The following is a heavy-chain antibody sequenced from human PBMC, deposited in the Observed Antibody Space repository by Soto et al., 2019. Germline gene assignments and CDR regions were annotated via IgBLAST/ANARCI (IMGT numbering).Heavy chain of an antibody. J-gene: IGHJ2*01. V-gene: IGHV4-31*03. D-gene: IGHD4-17*01. CDR2: IYYSGST. CDR3: ARHDYGDSFYWYFDL. Sequence: QVQLQESGPGLVKPSQTLSLTCTVSGGSISSGGYYWSWIRQHPGKGLEWIGYIYYSGSTYYNPSLKSRVTXXVDTSKNQFSLKLSSVTAADTAVYYCARHDYGDSFYWYFDLWGRGTLVTVSS. CDR1: GGSISSGGYY.